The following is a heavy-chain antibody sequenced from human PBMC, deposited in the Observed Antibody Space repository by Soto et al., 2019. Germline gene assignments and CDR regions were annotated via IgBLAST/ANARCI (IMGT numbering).Heavy chain of an antibody. D-gene: IGHD6-13*01. V-gene: IGHV4-59*08. J-gene: IGHJ5*02. Sequence: QVQLQESGPGLVKPSETLSLTCTVSGGSISSYYWSWIRQPPGKGLEWIGYIYYSGSTNYNPYLKSRVTIPVDTSKNQFSLNLSSVTAADTAVYYCARRWRGTSSWSDWFDPWGQGTLVTVSS. CDR3: ARRWRGTSSWSDWFDP. CDR1: GGSISSYY. CDR2: IYYSGST.